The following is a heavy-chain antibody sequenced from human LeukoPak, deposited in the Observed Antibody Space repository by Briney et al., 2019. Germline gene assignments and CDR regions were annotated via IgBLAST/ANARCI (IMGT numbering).Heavy chain of an antibody. D-gene: IGHD4-17*01. CDR3: ARHLTTVTAAYFDY. V-gene: IGHV4-39*01. CDR1: GGSISSSTSY. Sequence: SETLSLTCTVSGGSISSSTSYWGWVRQPPGKGLEWIGSIYYSGIAYYGPSLKSRVTISVDTSKNQFSLRLSSVTAADTAVYYCARHLTTVTAAYFDYWGQGTLVTVPS. J-gene: IGHJ4*02. CDR2: IYYSGIA.